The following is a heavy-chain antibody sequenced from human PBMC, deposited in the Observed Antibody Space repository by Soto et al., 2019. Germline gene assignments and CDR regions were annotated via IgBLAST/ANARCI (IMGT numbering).Heavy chain of an antibody. Sequence: ASVKVSCKSSGYRFETYAMSWVRQAPGQGLEWMGWIRAYNIDTYYAQKFQDRVTMTTDTSTGTAYMELRSLRSDDTAVYYCARGHGVIIGTMDVWGQGTTVTVSS. V-gene: IGHV1-18*01. J-gene: IGHJ6*02. CDR2: IRAYNIDT. D-gene: IGHD3-3*01. CDR1: GYRFETYA. CDR3: ARGHGVIIGTMDV.